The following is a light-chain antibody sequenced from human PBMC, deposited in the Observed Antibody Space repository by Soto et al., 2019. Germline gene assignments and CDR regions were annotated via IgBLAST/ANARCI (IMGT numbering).Light chain of an antibody. CDR1: QSVSSN. CDR2: GAS. Sequence: EIVMTQSPATLSVSPGERATLSCRASQSVSSNLAWYQQKPGQAPRLLIYGASTSATGIPSRFRGSGSGTAFTPTKISMLYEDFVVFYWQQYNNCSSWTFGHGPTVEIK. V-gene: IGKV3-15*01. CDR3: QQYNNCSSWT. J-gene: IGKJ1*01.